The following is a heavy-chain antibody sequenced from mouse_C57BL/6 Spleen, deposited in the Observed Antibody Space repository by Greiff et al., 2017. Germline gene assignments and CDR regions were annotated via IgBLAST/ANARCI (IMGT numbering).Heavy chain of an antibody. CDR1: GYTFTSYW. V-gene: IGHV1-69*01. D-gene: IGHD2-2*01. CDR2: IDPSDSYT. Sequence: QVQLQQPGAELVMPGASVKLSCKASGYTFTSYWMHWVKQRPGQGLEWIGEIDPSDSYTNYNQKFKGKSTLTVDKSSSTAYMQLSILTSEDSAVYYCARSGYGYLYAMDYWGQGTSVTVSS. J-gene: IGHJ4*01. CDR3: ARSGYGYLYAMDY.